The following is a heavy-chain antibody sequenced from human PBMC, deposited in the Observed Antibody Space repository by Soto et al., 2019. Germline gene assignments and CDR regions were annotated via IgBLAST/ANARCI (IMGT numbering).Heavy chain of an antibody. D-gene: IGHD4-4*01. CDR3: ARDQDSNYYYYYGMDV. CDR2: IIPIFGTT. J-gene: IGHJ6*02. Sequence: SVKVSCKASGYTFTNYDMNWVRQAPGQGLEWMGGIIPIFGTTNYAQKLQGRVKLTADESTSTAYMELSSLRSEDTAVYYCARDQDSNYYYYYGMDVWGQGTTVTVSS. CDR1: GYTFTNYD. V-gene: IGHV1-69*13.